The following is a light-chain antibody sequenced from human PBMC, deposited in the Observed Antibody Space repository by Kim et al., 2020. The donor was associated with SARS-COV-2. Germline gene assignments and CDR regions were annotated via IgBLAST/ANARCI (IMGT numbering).Light chain of an antibody. V-gene: IGKV3-11*01. CDR2: DAS. CDR3: QHRTNWPLFT. Sequence: PGERATLSCRASQSVRSSLAWYQQKPGQAPRLLMYDASNRATGVPARFSGGGSGTDFTLTISSLEPEDFAVYYCQHRTNWPLFTFGPGTKVDIK. CDR1: QSVRSS. J-gene: IGKJ3*01.